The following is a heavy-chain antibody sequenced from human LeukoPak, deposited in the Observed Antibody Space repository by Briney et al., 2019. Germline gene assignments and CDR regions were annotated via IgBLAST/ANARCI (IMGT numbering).Heavy chain of an antibody. CDR2: FDPEDGET. CDR3: ARDVDIVATLDDAFDI. V-gene: IGHV1-24*01. CDR1: GYTLTELS. Sequence: ASVKVSCKVSGYTLTELSMHWVRQAPGKGLEWMGGFDPEDGETIYAQKFQGRVTMTEDTSTDTAYMELSSLRSEDTAVYYCARDVDIVATLDDAFDIWGQGTMVTVSS. D-gene: IGHD5-12*01. J-gene: IGHJ3*02.